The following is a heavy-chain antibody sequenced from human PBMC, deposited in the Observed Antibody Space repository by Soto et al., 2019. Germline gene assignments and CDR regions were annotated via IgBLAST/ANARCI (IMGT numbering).Heavy chain of an antibody. Sequence: GGSLRLSCAASGFTFSTYGMHWVRQVPGKGLQWVAVIWYDGSIKYYADSVKGRFTISRDNSKNTLYLQMNSLRDEDTAVYYCARSDCTGNNCNPYYHYGMDVWGQGTTVTVSS. CDR1: GFTFSTYG. J-gene: IGHJ6*02. D-gene: IGHD2-8*02. V-gene: IGHV3-33*01. CDR2: IWYDGSIK. CDR3: ARSDCTGNNCNPYYHYGMDV.